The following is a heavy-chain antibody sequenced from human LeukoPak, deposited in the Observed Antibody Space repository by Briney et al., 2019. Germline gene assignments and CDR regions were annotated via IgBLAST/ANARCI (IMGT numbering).Heavy chain of an antibody. CDR1: GFTFSSYE. D-gene: IGHD3-10*02. CDR3: AELGITMIGGV. V-gene: IGHV3-48*03. CDR2: ISSSGSTI. J-gene: IGHJ6*04. Sequence: GGSLRLSCVASGFTFSSYEMNWVRQAPGKGLGWVSYISSSGSTIYYADSVKGRFTISRDNAKNSLYLQMNSLRAEDTAVYYCAELGITMIGGVWGKGTTVTISS.